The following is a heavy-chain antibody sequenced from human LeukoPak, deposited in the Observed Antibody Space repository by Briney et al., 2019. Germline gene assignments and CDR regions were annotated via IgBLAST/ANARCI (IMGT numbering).Heavy chain of an antibody. J-gene: IGHJ4*02. V-gene: IGHV1-69*05. CDR2: IIPIFGTA. Sequence: SVKVSCKASGGTFSSYAISWVRQAPGQGLEWMGGIIPIFGTANYAQKFQGRVTITTDESTSTAYMELSSLRSEDTAVYYCAGTFASTHYFDYWGQGTLVTVSS. D-gene: IGHD2/OR15-2a*01. CDR1: GGTFSSYA. CDR3: AGTFASTHYFDY.